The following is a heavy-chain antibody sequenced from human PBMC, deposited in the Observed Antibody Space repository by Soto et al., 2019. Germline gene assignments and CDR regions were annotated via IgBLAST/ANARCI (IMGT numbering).Heavy chain of an antibody. CDR2: INSDGSST. CDR3: ARGHIHDYVWGSSRYHFDY. V-gene: IGHV3-74*01. Sequence: LRLSCAASGFTFSSYWMHWVRQAPGKGLVWVSRINSDGSSTSYADSVRGRFTISRDNAKNTLYLQMNSLRAEDTAVYYCARGHIHDYVWGSSRYHFDYWGQGTLVTVSS. D-gene: IGHD3-16*02. CDR1: GFTFSSYW. J-gene: IGHJ4*02.